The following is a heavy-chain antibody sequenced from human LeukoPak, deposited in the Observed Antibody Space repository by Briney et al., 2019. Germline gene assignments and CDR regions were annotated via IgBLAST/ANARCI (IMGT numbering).Heavy chain of an antibody. J-gene: IGHJ4*02. CDR3: ARRGSGWYVDY. CDR2: IYPGDSDT. Sequence: GESLKISCKGSGYTFTSYWVGWVRQMPGKGLEWMGIIYPGDSDTRYSPSFQGQVSISVDKSISTAYLQWTSLKASDTAMYYCARRGSGWYVDYWGQGTLVTVSS. CDR1: GYTFTSYW. V-gene: IGHV5-51*01. D-gene: IGHD6-19*01.